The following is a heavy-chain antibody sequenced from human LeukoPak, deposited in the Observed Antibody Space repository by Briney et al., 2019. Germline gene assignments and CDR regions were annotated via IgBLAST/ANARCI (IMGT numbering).Heavy chain of an antibody. Sequence: ASVKVSCKASGYTFTGYYMHWVRQAPGPGLGWMGWINPNSGGTNYAQKFQGRVTMTRDTSISTAYMELSRLRSDDTAVYYCARGGGFLSDYFDYWGQGTLVTVSS. D-gene: IGHD3-16*01. J-gene: IGHJ4*02. CDR1: GYTFTGYY. V-gene: IGHV1-2*02. CDR2: INPNSGGT. CDR3: ARGGGFLSDYFDY.